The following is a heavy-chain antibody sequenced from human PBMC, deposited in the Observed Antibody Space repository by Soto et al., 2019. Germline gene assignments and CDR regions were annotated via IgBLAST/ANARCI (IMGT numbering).Heavy chain of an antibody. J-gene: IGHJ3*02. V-gene: IGHV1-24*01. CDR3: ATDAITMVRGVIFPRGAFDI. CDR2: FDPEDGET. D-gene: IGHD3-10*01. Sequence: ASVKVSCKVSGYTLTELSMHWVRQAPGKGLEWMGGFDPEDGETIYAQKFQGRVTMTEDTSTDTAYMELSSLRSEDTAVYYCATDAITMVRGVIFPRGAFDISGQGTMVTVSS. CDR1: GYTLTELS.